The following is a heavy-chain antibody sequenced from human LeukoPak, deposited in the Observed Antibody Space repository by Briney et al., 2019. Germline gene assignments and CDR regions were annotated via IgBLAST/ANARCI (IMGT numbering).Heavy chain of an antibody. D-gene: IGHD3-10*01. V-gene: IGHV4-39*01. J-gene: IGHJ4*02. CDR2: IYYSEST. CDR1: GGSISSSGYY. Sequence: SETLSLTCTVSGGSISSSGYYWGWIRLPPGKGLEWIGSIYYSESTYYNPSLKSRVTISVDTSKNQFSLKLSPVTAADTAVYYCARLRESGSYLGYFDYWGQGTLVTVSS. CDR3: ARLRESGSYLGYFDY.